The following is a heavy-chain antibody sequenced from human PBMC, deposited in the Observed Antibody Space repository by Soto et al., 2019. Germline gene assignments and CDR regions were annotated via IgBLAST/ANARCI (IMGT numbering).Heavy chain of an antibody. CDR2: ISGSGGST. Sequence: GGSLRLSCAASGFTFSSYAMSWVRQAPGKGLEWVSAISGSGGSTYYADPVKGRFTISRDNSKNTFYLQMNSLTADDTAFYYCARGGGSVTTRGWFDPWGQGTLVTVSS. CDR3: ARGGGSVTTRGWFDP. J-gene: IGHJ5*02. CDR1: GFTFSSYA. D-gene: IGHD4-17*01. V-gene: IGHV3-23*01.